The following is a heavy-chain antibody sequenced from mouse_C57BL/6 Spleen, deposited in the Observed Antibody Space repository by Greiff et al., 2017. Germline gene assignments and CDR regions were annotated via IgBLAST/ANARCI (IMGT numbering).Heavy chain of an antibody. J-gene: IGHJ1*03. CDR2: IDPSDSET. Sequence: QVQLQQPGAELVRPGSSVKLSCKASGYTFTSYWMHWVKQRPIQGLEWIGNIDPSDSETHYNQKFKDKATLTVDKSSSTAYMQLSSLTSEDSAVYYCARRHYGSSYDWYFAVWGTGTTVTVSS. V-gene: IGHV1-52*01. CDR1: GYTFTSYW. D-gene: IGHD1-1*01. CDR3: ARRHYGSSYDWYFAV.